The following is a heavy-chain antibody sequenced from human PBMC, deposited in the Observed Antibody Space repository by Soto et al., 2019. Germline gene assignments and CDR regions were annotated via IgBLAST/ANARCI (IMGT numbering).Heavy chain of an antibody. D-gene: IGHD3-10*01. CDR2: VSYSGHT. CDR1: GGSSSSGSFY. V-gene: IGHV4-39*01. Sequence: QLQLQESGPGLVKPSETMPLTCTVSGGSSSSGSFYWGWIRQPRGKGLGWIGSVSYSGHTCYGQTFKSRVTLSVDTSEKHLSLKLSSVTAADTAVYYCARQRGWYGEWAFDVWGQGTMVTVSS. CDR3: ARQRGWYGEWAFDV. J-gene: IGHJ3*01.